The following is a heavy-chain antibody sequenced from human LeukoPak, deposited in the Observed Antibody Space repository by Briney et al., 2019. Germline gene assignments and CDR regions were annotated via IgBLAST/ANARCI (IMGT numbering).Heavy chain of an antibody. V-gene: IGHV3-23*01. J-gene: IGHJ2*01. Sequence: AGGSLRLSCAASGFTFSSYVMTWVRQAPGKGLEWVTTTTGSGATTDYADSVKGRFTISRDNSKSTLSLQMNSLRAEDTAVYYCARSWYFDLWGRGTLVTVSS. CDR1: GFTFSSYV. CDR3: ARSWYFDL. CDR2: TTGSGATT.